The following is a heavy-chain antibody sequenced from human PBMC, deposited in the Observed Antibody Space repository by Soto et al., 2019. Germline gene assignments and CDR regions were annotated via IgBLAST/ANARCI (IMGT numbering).Heavy chain of an antibody. CDR1: GGSVSSGSDY. J-gene: IGHJ6*02. D-gene: IGHD2-15*01. CDR2: IYYTGST. Sequence: QVQLQESGPGLAKPSETLSLTCTVSGGSVSSGSDYWSWIRQPPGKGLEWIGYIYYTGSTNYNPALKSPVTLSLDTSKNQFSLKLSSVTAADTAVYYCASLGYCTAGSCYSGYYYYYGMDVWGQGTTVTVSS. V-gene: IGHV4-61*01. CDR3: ASLGYCTAGSCYSGYYYYYGMDV.